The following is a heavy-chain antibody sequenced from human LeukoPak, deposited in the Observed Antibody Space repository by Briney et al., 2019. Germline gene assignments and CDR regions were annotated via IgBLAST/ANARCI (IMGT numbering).Heavy chain of an antibody. CDR3: ARNRPSVVSYCGGDCYSPFGY. D-gene: IGHD2-21*01. Sequence: GSSVKVSCKASGGTLSSYAISWVRQAPGQGLEWMGGIIPISGTANYAQKFQGRVTITADESTSTAYMELSSLRSEDTAVYYCARNRPSVVSYCGGDCYSPFGYWGQGTLVTVSS. CDR1: GGTLSSYA. V-gene: IGHV1-69*01. CDR2: IIPISGTA. J-gene: IGHJ4*02.